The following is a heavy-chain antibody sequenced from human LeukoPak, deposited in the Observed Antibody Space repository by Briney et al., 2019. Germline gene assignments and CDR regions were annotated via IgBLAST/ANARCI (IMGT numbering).Heavy chain of an antibody. D-gene: IGHD5-18*01. J-gene: IGHJ4*02. V-gene: IGHV3-30*02. CDR3: AKGLYSYGPFDY. CDR1: GFTFSSYA. Sequence: GGSLRLSCAASGFTFSSYAMSWVRQAPGKGLEWVAFIRYDGSNKYYADSVKGRFTISRDNSKNTLYLQMSSLRAEDTAVYYCAKGLYSYGPFDYWGQGTLVTVSS. CDR2: IRYDGSNK.